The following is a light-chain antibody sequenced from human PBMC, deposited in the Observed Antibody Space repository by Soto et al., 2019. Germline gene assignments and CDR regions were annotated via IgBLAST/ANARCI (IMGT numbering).Light chain of an antibody. CDR2: GAS. CDR3: QQLNWSPVT. V-gene: IGKV3D-20*02. J-gene: IGKJ4*02. Sequence: EIVLTQSPGTLSLSPGERATLSCRASQSVSNNYSACYQQKPGQAPSLLIYGASNRATGIPDSFSGSGWSADSPLSISSLPHEDFVTYYCQQLNWSPVTFGGGTKVDIK. CDR1: QSVSNNY.